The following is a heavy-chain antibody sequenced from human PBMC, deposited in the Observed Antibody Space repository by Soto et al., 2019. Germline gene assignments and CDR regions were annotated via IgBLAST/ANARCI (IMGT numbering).Heavy chain of an antibody. D-gene: IGHD4-17*01. CDR2: ISYDGSNK. V-gene: IGHV3-30*18. CDR3: AKLLVYDYGDYFDY. Sequence: GGSLRLSCAASGFTFSSYGMHWVRQAPGKGLEWVAVISYDGSNKYYADSVKGRFTISRDNSKNTLYLQMNSLRAEDTAVYYCAKLLVYDYGDYFDYWGQGTLVTVSS. CDR1: GFTFSSYG. J-gene: IGHJ4*02.